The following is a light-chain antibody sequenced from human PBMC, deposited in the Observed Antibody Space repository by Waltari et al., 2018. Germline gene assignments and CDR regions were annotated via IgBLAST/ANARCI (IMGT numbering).Light chain of an antibody. CDR3: NSRDSSGNRV. J-gene: IGLJ3*02. CDR2: GKN. CDR1: ILRSYY. Sequence: SSELTQAPAVSVALGQTVRITCQGDILRSYYASWYQQKPGQAPVLVIYGKNNRPSGIPDRFSGSSSGNTASLTITGAQAEDEADYYCNSRDSSGNRVFGGGTKLTVL. V-gene: IGLV3-19*01.